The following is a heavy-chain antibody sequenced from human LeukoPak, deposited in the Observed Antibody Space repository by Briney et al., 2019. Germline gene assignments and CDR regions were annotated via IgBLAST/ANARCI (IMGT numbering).Heavy chain of an antibody. J-gene: IGHJ3*02. Sequence: SQTLSLTCAVSGGSISSGGHSWSWIRQPPGKGLEWIGYIYHSGSTYYNPSLKSRVTISVDRSKNQLSLKLSSVTAADTAVYYCAREAGRAFDIWGQGTMVTVSS. V-gene: IGHV4-30-2*01. CDR1: GGSISSGGHS. CDR2: IYHSGST. CDR3: AREAGRAFDI.